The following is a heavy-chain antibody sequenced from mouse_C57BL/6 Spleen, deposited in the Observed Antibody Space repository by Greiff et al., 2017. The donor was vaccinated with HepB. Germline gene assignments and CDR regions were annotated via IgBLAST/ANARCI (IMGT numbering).Heavy chain of an antibody. CDR1: GFNIKDDY. D-gene: IGHD1-1*01. CDR2: IDPENGDT. J-gene: IGHJ3*01. Sequence: VQLQQSGAELVRPGASVKLSCTASGFNIKDDYMHWVKQRPEQGLEWIGWIDPENGDTEYASKFQGKATITADTSSNTAYLQLSSLTSEDTAVYYCTPSTVVEGWFAYWGQGTLVTVSA. V-gene: IGHV14-4*01. CDR3: TPSTVVEGWFAY.